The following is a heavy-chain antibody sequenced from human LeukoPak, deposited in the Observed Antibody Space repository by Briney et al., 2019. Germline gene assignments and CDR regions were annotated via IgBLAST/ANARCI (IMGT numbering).Heavy chain of an antibody. CDR2: IKQDGSEK. D-gene: IGHD3-22*01. Sequence: GGSLRLSCAASGFTFSNYWMSWVRQAPGKGLEWVANIKQDGSEKYYVDSVKGRFTISRDNAKNSLYLQMNSLRAEDTAVYYCARASGCDSSGYADAFDIWGQGTMVTVSS. J-gene: IGHJ3*02. CDR1: GFTFSNYW. CDR3: ARASGCDSSGYADAFDI. V-gene: IGHV3-7*01.